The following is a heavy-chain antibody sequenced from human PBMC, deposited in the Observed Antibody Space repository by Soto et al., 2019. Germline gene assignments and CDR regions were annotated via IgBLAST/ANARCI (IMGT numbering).Heavy chain of an antibody. CDR1: GYIFTAYS. D-gene: IGHD2-15*01. CDR2: VNPSGGSK. J-gene: IGHJ1*01. V-gene: IGHV1-46*01. CDR3: AREENCSDGICYSEYFQR. Sequence: QVQLVQSGAEVKKPGASVKVSCKASGYIFTAYSMHWVRQAPGQGLEWMGVVNPSGGSKNYAQKFQGRITMTRETSTSTVYMDLSSLTSEDTAVYYCAREENCSDGICYSEYFQRWGQGTLVTVSS.